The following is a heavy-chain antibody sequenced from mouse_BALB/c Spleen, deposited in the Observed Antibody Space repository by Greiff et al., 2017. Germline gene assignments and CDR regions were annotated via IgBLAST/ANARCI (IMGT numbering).Heavy chain of an antibody. V-gene: IGHV1S56*01. CDR1: GYTFTSYY. CDR3: ARWYGSSYDAMDY. CDR2: IYPGNVNT. D-gene: IGHD1-1*01. J-gene: IGHJ4*01. Sequence: VQVVESGPELVKPGASVRISCKASGYTFTSYYIHWVKQRPGQGLEWIGWIYPGNVNTKYNEKFKGKATLTADKSSSTAYMQLSSLTSEDSAVYFCARWYGSSYDAMDYWGQGTSVTVSS.